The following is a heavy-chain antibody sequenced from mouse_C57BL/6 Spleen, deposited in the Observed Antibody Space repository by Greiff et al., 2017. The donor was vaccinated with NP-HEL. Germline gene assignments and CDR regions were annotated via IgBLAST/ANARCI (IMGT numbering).Heavy chain of an antibody. CDR1: GYTFTDYY. CDR2: INPYNGGT. Sequence: VQLQQSGPVLVKPGASVKMSCKASGYTFTDYYMNWVKQSHGKSLEWIGVINPYNGGTSYNQKFKGKATLTVDKSSSTAYMELNSLTSEDSAVYYCATYYSNHYYAMDYWGQGTSVTVSS. J-gene: IGHJ4*01. CDR3: ATYYSNHYYAMDY. V-gene: IGHV1-19*01. D-gene: IGHD2-5*01.